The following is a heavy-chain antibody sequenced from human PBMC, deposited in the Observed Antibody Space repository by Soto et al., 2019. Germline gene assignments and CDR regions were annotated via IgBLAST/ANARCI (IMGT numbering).Heavy chain of an antibody. CDR3: ARGGIAAAGTDY. J-gene: IGHJ4*02. Sequence: SVKVSCKASVRTSSRDTISCVPQATGQGHEWMGRIIPILGISNYAQKFQGRVTITADKSTSTAYMELSSLRSEDTAVYYCARGGIAAAGTDYWGQGTLVTVSS. V-gene: IGHV1-69*02. CDR2: IIPILGIS. D-gene: IGHD6-13*01. CDR1: VRTSSRDT.